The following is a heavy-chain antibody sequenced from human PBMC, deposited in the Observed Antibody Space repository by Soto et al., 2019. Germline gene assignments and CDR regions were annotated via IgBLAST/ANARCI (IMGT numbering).Heavy chain of an antibody. CDR3: ARVSSQSYGYYYYGMDV. CDR1: GFTFSSYA. V-gene: IGHV3-64*01. Sequence: GGSLRLSCAASGFTFSSYAMHWVRQAPGKGLEYVSAISSNGGSTYYANSVKGRFTISRDNSKNTLYLQMGSLRAEDMAVYYLARVSSQSYGYYYYGMDVWGQGTTVTVSS. CDR2: ISSNGGST. D-gene: IGHD5-18*01. J-gene: IGHJ6*02.